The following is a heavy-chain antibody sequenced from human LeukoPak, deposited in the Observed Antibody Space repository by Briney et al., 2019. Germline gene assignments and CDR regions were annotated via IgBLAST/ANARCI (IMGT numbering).Heavy chain of an antibody. J-gene: IGHJ4*02. Sequence: SETLSLTCTVSGGSISSSSYYWGWIRQPPGKGLEWIGSIYYSGSTYYNPSLKSRVTISVDTSKNQFSLKLSSVTAADTAVYYCASTLNYDFWSGYPFDYWGQGTLVTVSS. CDR3: ASTLNYDFWSGYPFDY. D-gene: IGHD3-3*01. V-gene: IGHV4-39*07. CDR2: IYYSGST. CDR1: GGSISSSSYY.